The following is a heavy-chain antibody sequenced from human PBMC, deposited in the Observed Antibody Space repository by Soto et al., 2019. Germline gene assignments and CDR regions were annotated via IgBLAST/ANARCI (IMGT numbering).Heavy chain of an antibody. Sequence: QVQLVESGGGVVQPGRSLRLSCAASGFTFSSYGMHWVRQAPGKGLEWVAVISYDGSNKYYADSVKGRFTISRDNSKNTLYLQMNSLRAEDTAVYYCAKGKRVRGTYYYGMDVWGQGTTVTVSS. J-gene: IGHJ6*02. D-gene: IGHD3-10*01. CDR1: GFTFSSYG. V-gene: IGHV3-30*18. CDR2: ISYDGSNK. CDR3: AKGKRVRGTYYYGMDV.